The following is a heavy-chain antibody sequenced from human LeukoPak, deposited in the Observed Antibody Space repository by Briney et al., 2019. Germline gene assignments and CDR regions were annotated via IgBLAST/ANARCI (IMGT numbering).Heavy chain of an antibody. Sequence: AGGSLRLSCAASGFTFSSYSMNWVRQAPGKGLEWVSSISSSSSYIYYTDSVKGRFTISRDNAKKSLYPQMNSLRAEDTAVYYCWVPATAGEGDYWSQGTLVTVSS. CDR3: WVPATAGEGDY. D-gene: IGHD2-2*01. J-gene: IGHJ4*02. CDR1: GFTFSSYS. V-gene: IGHV3-21*01. CDR2: ISSSSSYI.